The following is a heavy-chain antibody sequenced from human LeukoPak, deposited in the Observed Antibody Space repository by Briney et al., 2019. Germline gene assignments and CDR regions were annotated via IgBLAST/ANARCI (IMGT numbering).Heavy chain of an antibody. CDR2: INQDGSEK. V-gene: IGHV3-7*01. J-gene: IGHJ4*02. D-gene: IGHD2-2*02. CDR1: GFTLSTYE. Sequence: PGGSLRLSCAASGFTLSTYEMNWVRQAPGKGLEWVANINQDGSEKYYVDSVKGRFTISRDNSKSTLYLQMNNLRPEDSSMYYCARGLGVVAAIPTYYFDSWGQGTLVTVSS. CDR3: ARGLGVVAAIPTYYFDS.